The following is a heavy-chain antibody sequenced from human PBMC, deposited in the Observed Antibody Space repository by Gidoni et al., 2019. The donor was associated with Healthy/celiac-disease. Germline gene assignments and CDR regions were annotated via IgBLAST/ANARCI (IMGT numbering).Heavy chain of an antibody. CDR2: IDPSDSYT. J-gene: IGHJ5*02. CDR3: ARQLAYYDSSGYFNWFDP. V-gene: IGHV5-10-1*03. CDR1: GYSFTSYW. D-gene: IGHD3-22*01. Sequence: EVQLVQSGAEVKKPGESLRISGKGSGYSFTSYWISWVRQMPGKGLEWMGRIDPSDSYTNYSPSFQGHVTISADKSISTAYLQWSSLKASDTAMYYCARQLAYYDSSGYFNWFDPWGQGTLVTVSS.